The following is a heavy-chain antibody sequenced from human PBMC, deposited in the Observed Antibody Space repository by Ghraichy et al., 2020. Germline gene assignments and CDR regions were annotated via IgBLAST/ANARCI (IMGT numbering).Heavy chain of an antibody. CDR2: IKQDGSEK. V-gene: IGHV3-7*01. Sequence: LTCAASGFTFSSYWMTWVRQAPGKGLEWVANIKQDGSEKYYVDSVKGRFTISRDNAKNSLYLQMNSLRAEDTAVYYCARDRGCSSTSCYRRRYSYYRIDVWGQGTTVTVSS. CDR3: ARDRGCSSTSCYRRRYSYYRIDV. J-gene: IGHJ6*02. D-gene: IGHD2-2*01. CDR1: GFTFSSYW.